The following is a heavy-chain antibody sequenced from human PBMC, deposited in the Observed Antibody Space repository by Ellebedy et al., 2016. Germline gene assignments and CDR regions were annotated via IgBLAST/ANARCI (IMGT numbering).Heavy chain of an antibody. CDR2: ISSSSSYI. CDR1: GFTFSSYA. CDR3: ARREGVRGEDY. J-gene: IGHJ4*02. D-gene: IGHD3-10*01. V-gene: IGHV3-21*01. Sequence: GGSLRLSCAASGFTFSSYAMNWVRLAPGKGLEWVSSISSSSSYIYYADSVKGRFTISRDNAKNSLYMQMNSLGAEDTAVYYCARREGVRGEDYWGQGTLVTVSS.